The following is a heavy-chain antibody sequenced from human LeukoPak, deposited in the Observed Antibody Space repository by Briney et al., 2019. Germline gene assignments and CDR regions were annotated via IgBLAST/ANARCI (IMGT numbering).Heavy chain of an antibody. CDR2: TRNKVNSYTT. V-gene: IGHV3-72*01. CDR3: ARDSSGYSYLDY. CDR1: GFTFSDHS. Sequence: GGSLRLSCAASGFTFSDHSMDWVRQAPGKGLEWVGRTRNKVNSYTTEYAASVKGRFTISRDDSKDPLYLQMNSLKTEDTAVYYCARDSSGYSYLDYWGQGTLVTVSS. J-gene: IGHJ4*02. D-gene: IGHD3-22*01.